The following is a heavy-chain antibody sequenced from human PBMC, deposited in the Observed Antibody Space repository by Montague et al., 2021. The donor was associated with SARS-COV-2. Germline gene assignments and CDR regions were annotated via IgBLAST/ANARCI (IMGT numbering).Heavy chain of an antibody. CDR1: GFTFSNYA. CDR2: ITSDSTYT. J-gene: IGHJ4*02. V-gene: IGHV3-23*03. CDR3: AKATGPASCRAGICQGLDY. D-gene: IGHD2-15*01. Sequence: SLRLSCAASGFTFSNYAISWVRQAPGQGLECVSIITSDSTYTHYADSVKGRFTISRDNSENTLYLQMNSLRAEDTAVYYCAKATGPASCRAGICQGLDYWGQGTLVTVSS.